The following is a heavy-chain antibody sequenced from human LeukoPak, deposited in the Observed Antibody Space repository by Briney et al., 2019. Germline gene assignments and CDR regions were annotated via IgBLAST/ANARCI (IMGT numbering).Heavy chain of an antibody. J-gene: IGHJ4*02. Sequence: GGSLRLSCAASGFTFSSYTMNWVRQAPGKGLEWVSSISSSSSYLNYADSVKGRFTISRDNAKNSVYLQMNSLRAEDTAMYYCAGLAGRATSVDYWGQGTLVTVSS. CDR2: ISSSSSYL. CDR3: AGLAGRATSVDY. D-gene: IGHD1-26*01. V-gene: IGHV3-21*01. CDR1: GFTFSSYT.